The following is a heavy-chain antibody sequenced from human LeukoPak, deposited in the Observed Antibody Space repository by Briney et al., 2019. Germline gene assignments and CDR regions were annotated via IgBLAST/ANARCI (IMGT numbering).Heavy chain of an antibody. Sequence: GGSLRLSCAASGFTFSSYGMHWVRQAPGKGLEWVAVIWYDGSNKYYADSVKGRFTISRDNSKNTLYLQMNSLRAEDTAVYYCANIGDSKRGPFDYWGQGTLVTVSS. D-gene: IGHD4-17*01. CDR1: GFTFSSYG. J-gene: IGHJ4*02. CDR3: ANIGDSKRGPFDY. V-gene: IGHV3-30*02. CDR2: IWYDGSNK.